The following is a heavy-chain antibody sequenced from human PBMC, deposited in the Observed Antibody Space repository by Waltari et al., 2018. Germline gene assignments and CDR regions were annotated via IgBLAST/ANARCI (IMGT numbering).Heavy chain of an antibody. D-gene: IGHD3-22*01. CDR3: ARDGYYHSSGYSEY. V-gene: IGHV4-61*02. Sequence: QVQLQESGPGLVTPSETLSVTCTVSGGSISSGSYYWRWFRQPAGKGLEWIGRIYTSGTTNYNPSLKSRVTISIDTPKNQFSLKLSSVTAADTAVYYCARDGYYHSSGYSEYWGQGTLVTVSS. CDR1: GGSISSGSYY. J-gene: IGHJ4*02. CDR2: IYTSGTT.